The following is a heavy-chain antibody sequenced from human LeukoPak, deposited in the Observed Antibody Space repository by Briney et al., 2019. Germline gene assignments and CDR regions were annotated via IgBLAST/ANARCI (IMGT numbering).Heavy chain of an antibody. D-gene: IGHD3-10*01. CDR1: GGTFSSYA. Sequence: ASVKVSCKASGGTFSSYAISWVRQAPGQGLEWMGGIIPIFGTANYAQKFQGRVTITADESTSTAYMELSSLRSEDTAVYYCARVSSGSSALDYYYYMDVWGKGTTVTISS. J-gene: IGHJ6*03. V-gene: IGHV1-69*13. CDR3: ARVSSGSSALDYYYYMDV. CDR2: IIPIFGTA.